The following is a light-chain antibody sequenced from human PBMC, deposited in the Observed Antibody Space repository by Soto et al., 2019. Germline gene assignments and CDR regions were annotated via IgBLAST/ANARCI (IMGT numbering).Light chain of an antibody. CDR3: QQYNTYGLT. Sequence: DIQMTQSPSTLSASVGDRVSITCRASQSVGNSLAWYQQRPGKAPKLLIFDASTLESGVPSKFSGSGSDTEFTFTIGSLQPDDSATYYCQQYNTYGLTFGGGTKVEIK. CDR1: QSVGNS. J-gene: IGKJ4*02. V-gene: IGKV1-5*01. CDR2: DAS.